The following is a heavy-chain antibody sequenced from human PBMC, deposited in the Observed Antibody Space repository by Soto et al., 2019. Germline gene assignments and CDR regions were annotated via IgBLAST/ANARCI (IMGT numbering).Heavy chain of an antibody. CDR3: APEGGSSTYYPRELDS. CDR1: GYVFSSYG. J-gene: IGHJ4*02. CDR2: IAPFNGKM. V-gene: IGHV1-18*04. Sequence: QVQLAQSGPEVKRPGASVKISCQASGYVFSSYGINWVRQAPGQRLEWVGWIAPFNGKMNFAPRLQDRITMTIDTSARTAYREMRALTSADPGVYFCAPEGGSSTYYPRELDSWGQGPLVTFSS. D-gene: IGHD6-6*01.